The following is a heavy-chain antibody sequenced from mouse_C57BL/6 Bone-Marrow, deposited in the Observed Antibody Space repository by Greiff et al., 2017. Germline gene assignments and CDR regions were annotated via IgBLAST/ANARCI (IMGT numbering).Heavy chain of an antibody. J-gene: IGHJ3*01. CDR3: ARVGFSWFAY. CDR2: IHPNSGST. D-gene: IGHD1-1*02. Sequence: QVQLQQPGAELVKPGASVKLSCKASGYTFTSYWMHWVKQRPGQGLEWIGMIHPNSGSTNYNEKFKSKTTLTVDKSSSTAYMQLSSLTSEDSAVYYCARVGFSWFAYWGQGTLVTVSA. CDR1: GYTFTSYW. V-gene: IGHV1-64*01.